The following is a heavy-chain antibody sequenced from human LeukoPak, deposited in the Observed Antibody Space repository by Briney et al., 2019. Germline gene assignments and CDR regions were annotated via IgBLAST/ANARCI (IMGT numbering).Heavy chain of an antibody. CDR2: ISSSSSTI. CDR3: ARDIGPRYYDSSGYVTD. J-gene: IGHJ4*02. CDR1: GFTFSSYS. Sequence: GGSLRLSCAASGFTFSSYSMNWVRQAPGKGGEWVSYISSSSSTIYYADSVKGRFTISRDNAKNSLYLQMNSLRDEDTAVYYCARDIGPRYYDSSGYVTDWGQGTLVTVSS. V-gene: IGHV3-48*02. D-gene: IGHD3-22*01.